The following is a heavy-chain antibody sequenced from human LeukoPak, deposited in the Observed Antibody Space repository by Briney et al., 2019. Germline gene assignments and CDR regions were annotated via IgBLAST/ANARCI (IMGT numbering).Heavy chain of an antibody. J-gene: IGHJ4*02. CDR1: GFTFSSYA. CDR3: AKEYTGTFSPFPSYFDN. V-gene: IGHV3-23*01. CDR2: ISGSGGST. Sequence: GGSLRLSCAASGFTFSSYAMSWVRQAPGKGLEWVSAISGSGGSTYYADSVKGRFTISRDNSKNTLYLQMNSLRAEDTAIYYCAKEYTGTFSPFPSYFDNWGQGTLVTVSS. D-gene: IGHD1-26*01.